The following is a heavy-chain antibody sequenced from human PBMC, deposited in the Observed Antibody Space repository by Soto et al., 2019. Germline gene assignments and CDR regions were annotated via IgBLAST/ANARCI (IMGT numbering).Heavy chain of an antibody. J-gene: IGHJ5*02. V-gene: IGHV4-4*07. CDR3: ARDQGVAAAGITWFDP. CDR2: IHSSGST. D-gene: IGHD6-13*01. CDR1: GASMNSYH. Sequence: QVQLQASGPGLVNPSETLSLTCTVSGASMNSYHWSWIRQPAGKGLEWIGHIHSSGSTNYNPSLKSRVTMSVDTSKNQFSLRLMSLTAADTAVYYCARDQGVAAAGITWFDPWGQGSLVTVSS.